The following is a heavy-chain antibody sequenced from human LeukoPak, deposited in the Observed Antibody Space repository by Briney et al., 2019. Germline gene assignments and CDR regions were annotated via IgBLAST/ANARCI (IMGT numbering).Heavy chain of an antibody. Sequence: PGRSLRLSCAASGFTFNNYWMTWVRQAPGKGLEWVANIKQDGSDKYYVDSVKGRFTISRDNAKNSLYLQMNSLRAEDTAVYYCARAPDGYEAFDIWGQGTMVTVSS. CDR1: GFTFNNYW. CDR3: ARAPDGYEAFDI. CDR2: IKQDGSDK. V-gene: IGHV3-7*02. J-gene: IGHJ3*02. D-gene: IGHD3-22*01.